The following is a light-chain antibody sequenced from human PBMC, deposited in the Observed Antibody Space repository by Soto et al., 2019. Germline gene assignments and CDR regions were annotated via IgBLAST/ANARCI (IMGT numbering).Light chain of an antibody. V-gene: IGLV2-14*03. J-gene: IGLJ2*01. Sequence: QSAPTQPASVSGSPGQSITISCTGTSSDIGLNNYVSWYQQHPGKAPALIIYAVTYRPSGVSSRFSGSKSGDTASLTISGLRTEDEADYYCTSHSDSRHVVFGGGTKVTVL. CDR1: SSDIGLNNY. CDR3: TSHSDSRHVV. CDR2: AVT.